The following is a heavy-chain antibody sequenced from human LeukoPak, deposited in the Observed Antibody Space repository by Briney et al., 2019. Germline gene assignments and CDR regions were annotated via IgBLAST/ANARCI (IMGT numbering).Heavy chain of an antibody. CDR2: IKQDGSEK. CDR1: GFTFSSYW. Sequence: VQPGGSLRLSCAASGFTFSSYWMTWVRQAPGKGLEWVANIKQDGSEKHYVDPVKGRFTISRDNAKNSLYLQMNSLRAEDTALYYCARDLAGPPQEAFDIWGQGTMVTVSS. CDR3: ARDLAGPPQEAFDI. V-gene: IGHV3-7*01. J-gene: IGHJ3*02.